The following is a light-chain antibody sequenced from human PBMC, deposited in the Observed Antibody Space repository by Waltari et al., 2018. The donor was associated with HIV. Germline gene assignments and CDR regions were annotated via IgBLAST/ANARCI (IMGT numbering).Light chain of an antibody. J-gene: IGLJ3*02. CDR2: EVS. CDR3: SSYTSSSTRV. CDR1: SSDVGGYNY. V-gene: IGLV2-14*01. Sequence: QSALTQPASVSGSPGQSITISCPGTSSDVGGYNYVSWYQQHPGKAPKLMIYEVSNRPSGVSNRVSGYKAGNTASLTISGLQAEDEADDYCSSYTSSSTRVFGGGTKLTVL.